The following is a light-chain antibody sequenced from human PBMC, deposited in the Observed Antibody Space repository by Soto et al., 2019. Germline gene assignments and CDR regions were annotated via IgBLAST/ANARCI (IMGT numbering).Light chain of an antibody. J-gene: IGKJ4*01. V-gene: IGKV3-20*01. CDR2: GAS. CDR1: QSVLTNY. CDR3: QQYGSSPFY. Sequence: EIVLTQSPGTLSLSQGARATLSCRASQSVLTNYLDWYQQKRCQAPRLLIYGASSRATGIPDRFSGSGSGTDFTLTISRLEPEDVAVFYCQQYGSSPFYFGGGTNVEIK.